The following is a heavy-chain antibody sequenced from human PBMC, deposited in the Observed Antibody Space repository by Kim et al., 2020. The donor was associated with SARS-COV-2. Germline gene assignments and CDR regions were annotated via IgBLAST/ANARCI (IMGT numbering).Heavy chain of an antibody. Sequence: GGSLRLSCAASGFTFSNSAMGWVRQAPGKGLEWVSGVSGSGGDTNYADSVKGRFTISRDNSKDTLYLQMNSLRAEDTAVYYCARALFRDENSRTYWGQGTLVTVSS. V-gene: IGHV3-23*01. D-gene: IGHD4-4*01. CDR1: GFTFSNSA. CDR2: VSGSGGDT. J-gene: IGHJ4*02. CDR3: ARALFRDENSRTY.